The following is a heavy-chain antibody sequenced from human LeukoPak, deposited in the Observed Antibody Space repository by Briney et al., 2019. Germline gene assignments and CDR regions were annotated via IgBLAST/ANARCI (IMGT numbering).Heavy chain of an antibody. J-gene: IGHJ5*02. D-gene: IGHD6-19*01. CDR1: GFTFDDYA. V-gene: IGHV3-43D*03. CDR3: AKDIHIGHGSGWPES. Sequence: GGSLRLSCAASGFTFDDYAMHWVRQVPGKGLEWVSHITWDGGSTYYAGSVKGRFTISRDNSKNSLYLQMNSLGAEDTALYYCAKDIHIGHGSGWPESWGQGTLVTVSS. CDR2: ITWDGGST.